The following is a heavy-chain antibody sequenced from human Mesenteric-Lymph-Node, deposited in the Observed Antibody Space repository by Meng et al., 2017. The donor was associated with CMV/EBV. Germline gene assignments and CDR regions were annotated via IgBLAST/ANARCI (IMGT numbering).Heavy chain of an antibody. V-gene: IGHV3-30*02. CDR3: AKDALRYCSGGSCYSDY. Sequence: GESLKISCAASGFTFSSYAMHWVRQAPGKGLEWVAFIRYDGSNKYYADSVKGRFTISRDNSKNTLYLQMNSLRAEDTAVYYCAKDALRYCSGGSCYSDYWGQGTLVTVSS. J-gene: IGHJ4*02. CDR1: GFTFSSYA. CDR2: IRYDGSNK. D-gene: IGHD2-15*01.